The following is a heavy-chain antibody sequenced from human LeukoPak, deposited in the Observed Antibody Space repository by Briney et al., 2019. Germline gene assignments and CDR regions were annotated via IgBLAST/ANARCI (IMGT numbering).Heavy chain of an antibody. CDR3: AREVTMVRGAFDY. CDR1: GYTFTTYY. D-gene: IGHD3-10*01. CDR2: INPSGGSK. J-gene: IGHJ4*02. V-gene: IGHV1-46*01. Sequence: ASVKVSCKASGYTFTTYYMNWVRQAPGQGLEWMGIINPSGGSKTYAQKFQGRVTMTRDMSTSTVYMELSSLRSEDTAVYYCAREVTMVRGAFDYWGQGTLVTVSS.